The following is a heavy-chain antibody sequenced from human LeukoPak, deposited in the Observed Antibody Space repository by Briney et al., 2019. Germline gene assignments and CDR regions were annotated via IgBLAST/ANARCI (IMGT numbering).Heavy chain of an antibody. V-gene: IGHV1-69*04. CDR3: ARDYQVEMATSL. Sequence: SVKVSCKASGGTFSSYAISWVRQAPRQGLEWMGRIIPIFGIANYAQKFQGRVTITADKSTSTAYMELSSLRSEDTAVYYCARDYQVEMATSLWGQGTLVTVSS. CDR2: IIPIFGIA. CDR1: GGTFSSYA. D-gene: IGHD5-24*01. J-gene: IGHJ4*02.